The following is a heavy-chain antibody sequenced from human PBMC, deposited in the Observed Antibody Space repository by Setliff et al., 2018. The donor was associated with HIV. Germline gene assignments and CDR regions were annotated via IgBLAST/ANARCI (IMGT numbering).Heavy chain of an antibody. CDR1: GGSFSGYY. CDR2: RSDSGST. J-gene: IGHJ5*02. D-gene: IGHD3-16*01. Sequence: NPSETLSLTCAVYGGSFSGYYWSWIRQSPRNRLEWIGERSDSGSTNYNPSLRSRVTISMDTSKNQFSLRLSYVTAADTAMYYYARGTKFVWGRWFDPWGQGTPVTVSS. V-gene: IGHV4-34*01. CDR3: ARGTKFVWGRWFDP.